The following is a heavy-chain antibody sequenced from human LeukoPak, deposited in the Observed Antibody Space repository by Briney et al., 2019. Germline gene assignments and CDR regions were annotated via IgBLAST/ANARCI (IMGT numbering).Heavy chain of an antibody. V-gene: IGHV3-48*04. D-gene: IGHD6-13*01. CDR1: GFDFSFHN. J-gene: IGHJ4*02. CDR2: ISGSGSTT. CDR3: ARAPGYRGFLDY. Sequence: GGSLRLSCAASGFDFSFHNMNWVRQAPGKGLEWVSYISGSGSTTYYAASVKGRFTISRDNAKNSLYLQMNSLRAEDTAVYYCARAPGYRGFLDYWGQGTLVTVSS.